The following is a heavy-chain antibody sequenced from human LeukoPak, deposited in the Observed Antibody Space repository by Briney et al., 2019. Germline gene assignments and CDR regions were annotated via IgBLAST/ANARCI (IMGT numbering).Heavy chain of an antibody. D-gene: IGHD3-16*01. CDR3: ARGRGTRVGYNWFDP. V-gene: IGHV4-34*01. Sequence: SETLSLTCAVYGGSFSGYYWSWIRQPPGKGLEWIGEINHSGSTNYNPSLRSRVTISVDTSKNQFSLKLSSVTAADTAVYYCARGRGTRVGYNWFDPWGQGTLVTVSS. J-gene: IGHJ5*02. CDR1: GGSFSGYY. CDR2: INHSGST.